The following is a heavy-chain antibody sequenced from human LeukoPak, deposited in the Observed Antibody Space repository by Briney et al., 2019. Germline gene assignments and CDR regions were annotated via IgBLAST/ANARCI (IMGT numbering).Heavy chain of an antibody. V-gene: IGHV3-23*01. CDR2: ISESGGTT. CDR3: AKDYGPKQLVFLDS. CDR1: GFTFSSYA. J-gene: IGHJ4*02. D-gene: IGHD6-13*01. Sequence: GGSLRLSCAASGFTFSSYALSWVRQAPGKGLEWVSGISESGGTTFYADSVKGRFTITRDNSKNTLYVQMNSLRGEDTAVYHCAKDYGPKQLVFLDSWGQGTLVTVSS.